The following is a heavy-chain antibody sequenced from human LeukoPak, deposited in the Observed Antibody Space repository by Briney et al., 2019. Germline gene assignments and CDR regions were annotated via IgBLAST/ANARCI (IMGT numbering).Heavy chain of an antibody. V-gene: IGHV1-8*03. Sequence: GASVKVSCKASGYTFTSYDINWVRQATGQGLEWMGWMNPNSGDTGYAQKFQGRVTITRNSSVSTAYMELSSLRSDDTAVYYCARGPSGHYYYYYMDVWGKGTTVTVSS. CDR1: GYTFTSYD. D-gene: IGHD2-15*01. CDR3: ARGPSGHYYYYYMDV. CDR2: MNPNSGDT. J-gene: IGHJ6*03.